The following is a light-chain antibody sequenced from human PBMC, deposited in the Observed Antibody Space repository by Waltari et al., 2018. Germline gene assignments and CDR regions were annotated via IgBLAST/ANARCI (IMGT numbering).Light chain of an antibody. CDR1: QIISSSY. J-gene: IGKJ4*01. CDR2: GAS. CDR3: HQYSASPT. V-gene: IGKV3-20*01. Sequence: EIVLTQSPGTLSLSPGDRATLSCRASQIISSSYLGWYQQKPGQAPRLLIFGASSRATGIPDRFSGSGSVTEFTLTISRLEPEDFAVYYCHQYSASPTFGGGTKVEIK.